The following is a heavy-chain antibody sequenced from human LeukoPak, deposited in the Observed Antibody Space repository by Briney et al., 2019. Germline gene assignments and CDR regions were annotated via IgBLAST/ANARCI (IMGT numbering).Heavy chain of an antibody. Sequence: ASVKVSCKASGYTFTSYYMHWVRQAPGQGLEWMGWINPNSGGTNYAQKFQGWVTMTRDTSISTAYMELSRLRSDDTAVYYCARDGSDYYYVGRDWGQGTLVTVSS. J-gene: IGHJ4*02. D-gene: IGHD3-22*01. V-gene: IGHV1-2*04. CDR2: INPNSGGT. CDR3: ARDGSDYYYVGRD. CDR1: GYTFTSYY.